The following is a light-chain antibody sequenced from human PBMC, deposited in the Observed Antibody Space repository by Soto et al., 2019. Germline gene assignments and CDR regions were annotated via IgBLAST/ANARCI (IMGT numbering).Light chain of an antibody. CDR3: QQYNRFST. V-gene: IGKV1-5*03. CDR1: QSISSW. J-gene: IGKJ4*01. CDR2: KAS. Sequence: DIQMTQSPSTLSAFEGDRVTITCRASQSISSWLAWYQQNPGKAPKLLIYKASTLASGVPSRFSGSGSETEFTLTISSLQPDDFATYYCQQYNRFSTFGGGTKVDIK.